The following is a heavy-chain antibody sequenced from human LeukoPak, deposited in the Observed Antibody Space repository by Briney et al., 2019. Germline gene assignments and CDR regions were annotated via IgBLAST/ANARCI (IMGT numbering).Heavy chain of an antibody. CDR3: AKDSLLTVVSPVAAS. CDR1: GFTFNTYW. D-gene: IGHD4-23*01. V-gene: IGHV3-7*01. CDR2: IKQDGSEK. J-gene: IGHJ5*02. Sequence: PGGSLRLSCAASGFTFNTYWMSWVRQAPGKGLEWVANIKQDGSEKYYVDSVKGQFAISRDNAKNSLFLQMNALSVEDTAVYYCAKDSLLTVVSPVAASWGQGIQVTVSS.